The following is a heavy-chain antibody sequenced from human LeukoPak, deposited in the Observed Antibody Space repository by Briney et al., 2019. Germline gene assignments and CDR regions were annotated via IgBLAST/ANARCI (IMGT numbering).Heavy chain of an antibody. D-gene: IGHD3-3*01. CDR1: GFTFSSYT. V-gene: IGHV3-30*04. CDR2: ISYDGSNK. J-gene: IGHJ3*02. CDR3: ARVFTPNLIFPRQKNAFDI. Sequence: GGSLRLSCAASGFTFSSYTMHWVGQAPGKGLEWVALISYDGSNKYYADSVKGRFTISRDNSKNTLYLQMNSLRAEDTAVYYCARVFTPNLIFPRQKNAFDIWGQGTMVTVSS.